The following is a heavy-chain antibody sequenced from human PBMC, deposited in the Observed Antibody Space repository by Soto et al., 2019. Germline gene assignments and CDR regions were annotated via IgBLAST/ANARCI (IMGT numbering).Heavy chain of an antibody. D-gene: IGHD3-9*01. CDR2: ISGSGGST. V-gene: IGHV3-23*01. CDR1: GFTFSSYA. CDR3: AKQYYDILTGYGY. J-gene: IGHJ4*02. Sequence: GGSLRLSCAASGFTFSSYAMSWVRQAPGKGLEWVSAISGSGGSTHYADSVKGRFTISRDNSKNTLYLQMNSLRAEDTAVYYCAKQYYDILTGYGYWGQGTLVTVSS.